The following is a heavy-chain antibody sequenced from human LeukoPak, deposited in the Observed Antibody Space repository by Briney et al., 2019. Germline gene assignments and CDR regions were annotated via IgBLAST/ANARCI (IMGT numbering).Heavy chain of an antibody. Sequence: PSETLSLTCSVSVAVVSSSSYYWGWIRQTPGKGLEWIGSIYYNGRTSYNPSLKSRVTISVDTSENQFSLKLKSVTAADTALYYCARRNYYDSSGSAGYFDLWGRRTLVAVS. V-gene: IGHV4-39*01. CDR1: VAVVSSSSYY. D-gene: IGHD3-22*01. CDR3: ARRNYYDSSGSAGYFDL. J-gene: IGHJ2*01. CDR2: IYYNGRT.